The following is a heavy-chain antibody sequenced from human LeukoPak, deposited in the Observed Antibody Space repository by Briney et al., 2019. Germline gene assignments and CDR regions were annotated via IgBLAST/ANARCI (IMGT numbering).Heavy chain of an antibody. CDR3: ARGPYYDFWSGYPFFDY. V-gene: IGHV4-4*08. D-gene: IGHD3-3*01. Sequence: SETLSLTCTVSGVSISSYHWTWIRQPPGEGLEWIGHIYNSGSTNYNPSLRGRVTISLDTSKNQVSLKLSSVTAADTAVYYCARGPYYDFWSGYPFFDYWGQGTLVTVSS. CDR1: GVSISSYH. J-gene: IGHJ4*02. CDR2: IYNSGST.